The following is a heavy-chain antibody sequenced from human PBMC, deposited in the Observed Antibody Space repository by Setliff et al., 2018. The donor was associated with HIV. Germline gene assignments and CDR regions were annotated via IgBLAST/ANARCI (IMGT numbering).Heavy chain of an antibody. CDR1: EYFFRTSW. V-gene: IGHV5-51*01. J-gene: IGHJ6*04. Sequence: PGESLKISCKGPEYFFRTSWIGWVRQLPGKGLEWGAVIFPLDSETRYNPSLEGHVTISVDKSINTAYLQWSSLRASDTAIYYCTRHPLQPEVSGYFYLMDVWGTGTTVTVSS. CDR2: IFPLDSET. CDR3: TRHPLQPEVSGYFYLMDV. D-gene: IGHD3-9*01.